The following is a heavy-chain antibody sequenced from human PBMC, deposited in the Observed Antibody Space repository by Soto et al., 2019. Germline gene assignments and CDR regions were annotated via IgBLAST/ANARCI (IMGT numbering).Heavy chain of an antibody. D-gene: IGHD4-4*01. CDR1: GYTFTGYY. J-gene: IGHJ1*01. CDR2: INPNSGGT. CDR3: XXXXXXXVTEY. Sequence: QVQLVQSGAEVKKPGASVKVSCKASGYTFTGYYMHWVRQAPGQGLEWMGWINPNSGGTNYAQKFQGRVTMTRDTXXXTAYMELSRXXXXXXXXXXXXXXXXXXVTEY. V-gene: IGHV1-2*02.